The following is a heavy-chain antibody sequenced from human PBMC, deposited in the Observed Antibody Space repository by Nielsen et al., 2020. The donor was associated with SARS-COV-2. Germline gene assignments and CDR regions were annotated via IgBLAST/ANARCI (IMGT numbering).Heavy chain of an antibody. Sequence: GGSLRLSCAASGFTFSTYWMNWVRQAPGKGLEWVSRINTDGSGTDYADSVKGRFTISRGNAKNTLYLQMYSLRAEDTAVYYCAKDLLREPSSWPNSYGMDVWGQGTTVTVSS. CDR3: AKDLLREPSSWPNSYGMDV. J-gene: IGHJ6*02. CDR2: INTDGSGT. V-gene: IGHV3-74*01. D-gene: IGHD6-13*01. CDR1: GFTFSTYW.